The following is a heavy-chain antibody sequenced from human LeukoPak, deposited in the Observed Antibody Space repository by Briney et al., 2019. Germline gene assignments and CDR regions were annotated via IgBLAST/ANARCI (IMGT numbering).Heavy chain of an antibody. J-gene: IGHJ4*02. CDR2: IDPSGGGT. V-gene: IGHV1-46*01. D-gene: IGHD2-2*01. CDR3: ARGYCSSSSCYGSDY. Sequence: ASVKVSCNASGYTFTNYFIHWVRQAPGQGLEWMGKIDPSGGGTNYAQKFQGRVTMTRDTSTSTVSMDLTSLRSEDTAVYYCARGYCSSSSCYGSDYWGQGTLVTVSS. CDR1: GYTFTNYF.